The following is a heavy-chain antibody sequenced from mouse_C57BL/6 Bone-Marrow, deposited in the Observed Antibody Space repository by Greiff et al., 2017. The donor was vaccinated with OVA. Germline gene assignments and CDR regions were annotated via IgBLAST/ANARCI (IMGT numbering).Heavy chain of an antibody. CDR3: ARRGITTDYYAMDY. Sequence: EVKLMESGPELVKPGASVKIPCKASGYTFTDYNMDWVKQSHGKSLEWIGDINPNNGGTIYNQKFKGKATLTVDKSSSTAYMELRSLTSEDTAVYYCARRGITTDYYAMDYWGQGTSVTVSS. CDR2: INPNNGGT. J-gene: IGHJ4*01. V-gene: IGHV1-18*01. D-gene: IGHD1-1*01. CDR1: GYTFTDYN.